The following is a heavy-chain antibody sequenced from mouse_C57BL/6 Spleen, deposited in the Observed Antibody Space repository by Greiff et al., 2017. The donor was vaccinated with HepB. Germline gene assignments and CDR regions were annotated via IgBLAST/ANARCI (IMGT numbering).Heavy chain of an antibody. CDR3: ARGNYYGSRHLDY. D-gene: IGHD1-1*01. Sequence: QVQLQQPGAELVRPGSSVKLSCKASGYTFTSYWMHWVKQRPIQGLEWIGNIDPSDSETHYNQKFKDKATLTVDKSSSTAYMQLSSLTSEDSAVYYCARGNYYGSRHLDYWGQGTTLTVSS. CDR1: GYTFTSYW. J-gene: IGHJ2*01. V-gene: IGHV1-52*01. CDR2: IDPSDSET.